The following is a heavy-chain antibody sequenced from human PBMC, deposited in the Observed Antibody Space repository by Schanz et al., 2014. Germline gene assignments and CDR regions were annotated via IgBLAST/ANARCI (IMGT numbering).Heavy chain of an antibody. D-gene: IGHD6-19*01. CDR1: GYTFTDYG. CDR2: ISTSNGNT. CDR3: ARGGYSSGWYDRDIAHFDY. J-gene: IGHJ4*02. Sequence: QVQVVQSGAEVKKPGASVKVSCKASGYTFTDYGVIWVRQAPGQGLEWMGWISTSNGNTNYIQKLQGRVTLTTDTSTSTAYMELRNLRSDDTAVYYCARGGYSSGWYDRDIAHFDYWGQGTLVTVSS. V-gene: IGHV1-18*01.